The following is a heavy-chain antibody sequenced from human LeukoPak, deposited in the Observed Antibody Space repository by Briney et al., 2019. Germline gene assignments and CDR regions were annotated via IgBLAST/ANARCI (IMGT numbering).Heavy chain of an antibody. V-gene: IGHV4-61*02. Sequence: NPSETLSLTCTVSGSSISSGSYYWSWIRQPAGKGLEWIGRIYTSGSTNYNPSLKSRVTISVDTSKNQFSLKLSSVTAADTAVYYCAREEVRRYYYYMDVWGKGTTVTISS. CDR3: AREEVRRYYYYMDV. J-gene: IGHJ6*03. CDR2: IYTSGST. CDR1: GSSISSGSYY.